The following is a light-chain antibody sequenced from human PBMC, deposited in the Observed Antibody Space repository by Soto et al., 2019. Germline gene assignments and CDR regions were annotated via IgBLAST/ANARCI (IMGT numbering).Light chain of an antibody. J-gene: IGKJ1*01. CDR3: QQYNSYSPET. CDR1: QSISSW. V-gene: IGKV1-5*03. CDR2: KAS. Sequence: DIQMTQSPSTLSASVGDRVTITCRASQSISSWLAWYQQKPGKAPKLLTYKASSLESGVPSRFSGSGSGTEFTLTISSLQPDDFATYYCQQYNSYSPETFGQGTKV.